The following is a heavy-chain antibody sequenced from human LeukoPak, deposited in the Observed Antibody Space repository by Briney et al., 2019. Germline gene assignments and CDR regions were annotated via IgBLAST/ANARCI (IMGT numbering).Heavy chain of an antibody. Sequence: GGSLRLSCAASGFTFSSYAMSWVRQAPGKGLEWVSAISGSGGSTYYADSVKGRFTISRDNSKNTLYLQMNSLRAEDTAVYYCARVGDSSGYVYYFDYWGQGTLVTVSS. J-gene: IGHJ4*02. CDR3: ARVGDSSGYVYYFDY. CDR1: GFTFSSYA. V-gene: IGHV3-23*01. CDR2: ISGSGGST. D-gene: IGHD3-22*01.